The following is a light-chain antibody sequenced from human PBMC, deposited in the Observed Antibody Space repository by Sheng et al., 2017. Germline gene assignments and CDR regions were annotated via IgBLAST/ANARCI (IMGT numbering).Light chain of an antibody. Sequence: TQSPSTLSASVGDRVTITCRASQSVSSSYLAWYQQKPGQAPRLLIYGASSRATGIPDRFSGSGSGTDFTLTISRLEPEDFAVYYCQQYDTAPPRTFGQGTEVEIK. CDR1: QSVSSSY. J-gene: IGKJ1*01. V-gene: IGKV3-20*01. CDR3: QQYDTAPPRT. CDR2: GAS.